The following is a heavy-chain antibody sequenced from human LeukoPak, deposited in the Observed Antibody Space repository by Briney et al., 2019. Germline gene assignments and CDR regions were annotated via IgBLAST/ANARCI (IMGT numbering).Heavy chain of an antibody. D-gene: IGHD3-10*01. J-gene: IGHJ4*02. V-gene: IGHV3-23*01. CDR1: GFTFSNFG. CDR3: AKGDYYDFDY. CDR2: ITSGVGIT. Sequence: GGSLRLSCAASGFTFSNFGMNWVRQAPGKGLEWVSIITSGVGITYYADSVKGRFTVSRDNSKSTLYLQMNSLRAEDTAVYYCAKGDYYDFDYWGQGTLVTVSS.